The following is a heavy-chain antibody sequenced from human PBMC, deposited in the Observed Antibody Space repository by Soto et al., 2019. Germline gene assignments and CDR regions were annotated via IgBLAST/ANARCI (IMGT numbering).Heavy chain of an antibody. J-gene: IGHJ4*02. D-gene: IGHD4-17*01. Sequence: QVQLQESGPGLLKPSETLSLTCSVSGGSVSDKTYYWSWIRQPPGKRLEWIGYVYYSGTTNYNPYLKRRVTISVDLSQSRFSLRLSSVTTADTALYYCARTTAVPNTLRSRYFFDYWGQGTLVTVSS. V-gene: IGHV4-61*01. CDR2: VYYSGTT. CDR3: ARTTAVPNTLRSRYFFDY. CDR1: GGSVSDKTYY.